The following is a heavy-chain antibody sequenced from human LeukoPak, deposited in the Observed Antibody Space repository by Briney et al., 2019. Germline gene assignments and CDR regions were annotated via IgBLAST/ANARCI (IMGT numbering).Heavy chain of an antibody. D-gene: IGHD2-2*01. CDR2: IYYSGST. CDR1: GGSISSSSYY. J-gene: IGHJ5*02. Sequence: SETLSLTCTVSGGSISSSSYYWGWIRQPPGTGLERIGSIYYSGSTYYNPSLKSRVTIPVDTSKNQFSLKLSSVTAADTAVYYCARSPFLGYCSSTSCLGWFDPWGQGTLVTVSS. V-gene: IGHV4-39*01. CDR3: ARSPFLGYCSSTSCLGWFDP.